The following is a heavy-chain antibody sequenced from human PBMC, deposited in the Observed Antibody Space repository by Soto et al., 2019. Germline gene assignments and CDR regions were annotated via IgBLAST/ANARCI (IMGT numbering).Heavy chain of an antibody. CDR1: GYTFTDYS. Sequence: ASVNVSCKTSGYTFTDYSIHWVRQAPGQTLEWLGWIATGNGNTRFSQKFQGRVTITRDTSATTAYMELTSLRSEDTAVYYCAKGSRMWTPDYWGQGTLVTVSS. J-gene: IGHJ4*02. CDR3: AKGSRMWTPDY. D-gene: IGHD2-21*01. CDR2: IATGNGNT. V-gene: IGHV1-3*04.